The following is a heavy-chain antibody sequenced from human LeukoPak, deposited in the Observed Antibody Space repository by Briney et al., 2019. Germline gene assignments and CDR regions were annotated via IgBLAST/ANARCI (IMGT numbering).Heavy chain of an antibody. CDR2: ISAYNGNT. J-gene: IGHJ3*02. V-gene: IGHV1-18*01. CDR1: GYTFTNYG. Sequence: ASVKVSCKASGYTFTNYGISWVRQAPGQGLEWMGWISAYNGNTHYAQNLQGRVTMTTDTSTSTAYMELRSLRSDDTAVYYCGMYYYDSSGYNDAFDIWGQGTMVTVSS. CDR3: GMYYYDSSGYNDAFDI. D-gene: IGHD3-22*01.